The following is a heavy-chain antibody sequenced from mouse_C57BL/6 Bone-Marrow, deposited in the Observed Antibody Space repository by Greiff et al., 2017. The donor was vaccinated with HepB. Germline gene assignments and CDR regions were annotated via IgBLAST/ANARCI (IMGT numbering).Heavy chain of an antibody. J-gene: IGHJ3*01. Sequence: QVQLQQSGAVLVRPGTSVKVSCKASGYAFTNYLIEWVKQRPGQGLEWIGVINPGSGGTNYNEKFKGKATLTADKSSSTAYMQLSSLTSEDSAVYFCAREAYPRGFAYWGQGTLVTVSA. V-gene: IGHV1-54*01. CDR2: INPGSGGT. CDR1: GYAFTNYL. CDR3: AREAYPRGFAY.